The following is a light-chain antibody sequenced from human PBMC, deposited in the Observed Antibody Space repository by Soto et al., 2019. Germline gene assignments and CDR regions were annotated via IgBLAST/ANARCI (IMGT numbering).Light chain of an antibody. V-gene: IGLV1-44*01. Sequence: QSVLTQPPSASGTPGQRVTISGSGSSSNVGSSTVNWYQQLPGTAPKLLIYSNSQRSSGVPDRFSGSKSGTSASLAISGLQSEDEADYYCAAWDDSLNGVVFGGGTKLTVL. CDR1: SSNVGSST. CDR3: AAWDDSLNGVV. CDR2: SNS. J-gene: IGLJ2*01.